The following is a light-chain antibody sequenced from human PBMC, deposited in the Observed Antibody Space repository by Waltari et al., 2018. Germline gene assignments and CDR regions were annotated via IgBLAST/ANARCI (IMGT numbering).Light chain of an antibody. CDR3: QQYKTYPIT. V-gene: IGKV1-16*02. Sequence: DIQMTQSPSSLSASVGDRVSITCRASQDIRNYLARFQHKPGEAPKPLIYAASSLQSGVPSNFSGSGSGTDFTLTISSLQPEDFATYYCQQYKTYPITFGQGTRLEI. CDR2: AAS. J-gene: IGKJ5*01. CDR1: QDIRNY.